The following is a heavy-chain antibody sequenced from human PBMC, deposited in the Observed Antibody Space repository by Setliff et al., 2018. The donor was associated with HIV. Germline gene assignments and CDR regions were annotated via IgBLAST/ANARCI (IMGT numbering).Heavy chain of an antibody. CDR3: ARDLKSGSYSPGAFDI. Sequence: SETLSLTCAVYGGSFSAYHWSWIRQTPGKGLEWLGEINHSGSTAYNLALESRVTISVDTSKKQFSLKLTSVTAADTAVYYCARDLKSGSYSPGAFDIWGQGTMVTVSS. D-gene: IGHD3-10*01. CDR1: GGSFSAYH. CDR2: INHSGST. J-gene: IGHJ3*02. V-gene: IGHV4-34*01.